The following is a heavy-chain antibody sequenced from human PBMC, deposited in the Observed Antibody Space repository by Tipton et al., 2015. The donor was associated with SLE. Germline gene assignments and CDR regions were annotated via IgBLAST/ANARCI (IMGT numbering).Heavy chain of an antibody. CDR3: ARQQRFNWYFDY. V-gene: IGHV4-4*07. Sequence: TLSLTCSVSGDSITSYYWSWFRQSTGRGLEWIGRVYSSGSANYNPALISRVSMSVDISKNQFFLTLRSVTAADTAVYYCARQQRFNWYFDYWGQGALVTVSS. J-gene: IGHJ4*02. CDR2: VYSSGSA. CDR1: GDSITSYY. D-gene: IGHD1-20*01.